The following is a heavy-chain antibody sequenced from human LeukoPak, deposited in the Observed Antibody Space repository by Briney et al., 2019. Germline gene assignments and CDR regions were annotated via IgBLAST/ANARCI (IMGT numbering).Heavy chain of an antibody. D-gene: IGHD3-9*01. V-gene: IGHV3-23*01. CDR2: ISGSGGST. Sequence: GGSLRLSCAASGFTFGSYAMSWVRQAPGKGLEWVSAISGSGGSTYYADSVKGRFTISRDNSKNTLYLQMNSLRAEDTAVYYCASDSIDAFDIWGQGTMVTVSS. CDR1: GFTFGSYA. J-gene: IGHJ3*02. CDR3: ASDSIDAFDI.